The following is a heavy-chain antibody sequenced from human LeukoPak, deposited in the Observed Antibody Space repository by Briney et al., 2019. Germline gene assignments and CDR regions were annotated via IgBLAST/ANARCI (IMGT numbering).Heavy chain of an antibody. D-gene: IGHD6-19*01. J-gene: IGHJ4*02. CDR3: ARASLLIRSSGWTDFDY. CDR2: INAHNDNT. Sequence: ASVKVSCKASGGTFSSYAISWVRQAPGQGREWMGWINAHNDNTIYAQRLQGRVTMTTDTSTSTAYMELRSLRSDDTAVYYCARASLLIRSSGWTDFDYWGQGTLVTVSS. CDR1: GGTFSSYA. V-gene: IGHV1-18*01.